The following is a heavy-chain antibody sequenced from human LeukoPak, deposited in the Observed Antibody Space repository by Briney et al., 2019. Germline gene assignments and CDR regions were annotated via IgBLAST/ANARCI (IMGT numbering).Heavy chain of an antibody. V-gene: IGHV3-7*01. J-gene: IGHJ3*02. D-gene: IGHD6-19*01. CDR1: GFTFSSYW. Sequence: PGGSLRLSCAASGFTFSSYWMSWVRQAPGKGLEWVANIKQDGSEKYYVGSVKGRFTISRDNAKNSLYLQMNSLRAGDTAVYYCARVKSYSSGGLDAFDIWGQGTMVTVSS. CDR2: IKQDGSEK. CDR3: ARVKSYSSGGLDAFDI.